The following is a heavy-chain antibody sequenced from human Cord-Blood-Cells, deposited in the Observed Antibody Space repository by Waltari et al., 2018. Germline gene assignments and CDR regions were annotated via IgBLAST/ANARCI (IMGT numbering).Heavy chain of an antibody. CDR2: ISYDGSNK. CDR3: AGYGGRTFDI. D-gene: IGHD4-17*01. J-gene: IGHJ3*02. Sequence: QVQLVESGGGVVQPGRSLSLSCAASGFTFSSYAMHWVRQAPGKGLEWVAVISYDGSNKYYADSVKGRFTISRDNSKNTLYLQMNSLRAEDTAVYYCAGYGGRTFDIWGQGTMVTVSS. V-gene: IGHV3-30-3*01. CDR1: GFTFSSYA.